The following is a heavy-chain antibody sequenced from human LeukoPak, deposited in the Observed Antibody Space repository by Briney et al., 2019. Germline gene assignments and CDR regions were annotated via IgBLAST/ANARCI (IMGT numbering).Heavy chain of an antibody. CDR3: ARGRRLVIVAAY. D-gene: IGHD3-22*01. Sequence: ASVTVSFKASGYTCTSYDINWVRQATGQGLEWMGWMNPNSGNTGYAQKFQGRVTMTRNTSISTAYMELSSLRSEDTAVYYCARGRRLVIVAAYWGQGTLVTVSS. CDR2: MNPNSGNT. V-gene: IGHV1-8*01. CDR1: GYTCTSYD. J-gene: IGHJ4*02.